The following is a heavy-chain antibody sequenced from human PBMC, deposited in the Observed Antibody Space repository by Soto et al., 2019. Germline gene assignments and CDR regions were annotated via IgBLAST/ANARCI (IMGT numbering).Heavy chain of an antibody. Sequence: PGGSLRLSCAASGFTFSSYAMSWVRQAPGKGLEWVSSISSSSSYIYYADSVKGRFTISRDNAKNTLYLQMNSLRAEDTAVYYCAKEANVLRFLEWFFDYWGQGTLVTVSS. CDR3: AKEANVLRFLEWFFDY. V-gene: IGHV3-21*04. D-gene: IGHD3-3*01. CDR1: GFTFSSYA. J-gene: IGHJ4*02. CDR2: ISSSSSYI.